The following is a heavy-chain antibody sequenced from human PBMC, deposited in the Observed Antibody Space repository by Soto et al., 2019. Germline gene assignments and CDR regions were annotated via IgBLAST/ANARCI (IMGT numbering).Heavy chain of an antibody. V-gene: IGHV1-18*04. CDR3: ARGDSGGGSGYDYYYYYGMDV. CDR1: GYTFTSYG. J-gene: IGHJ6*02. D-gene: IGHD5-12*01. Sequence: ASVKVSCKASGYTFTSYGISWVRQAPGQGLEWMGWISAYNGNTNYAQKLQGRVTMTTDTSTSTAYLELRSLRSDDTAVYYCARGDSGGGSGYDYYYYYGMDVWGQGTTVTVSS. CDR2: ISAYNGNT.